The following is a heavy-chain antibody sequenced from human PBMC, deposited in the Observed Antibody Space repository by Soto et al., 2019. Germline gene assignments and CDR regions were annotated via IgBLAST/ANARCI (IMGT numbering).Heavy chain of an antibody. Sequence: ASVKVSCKASGYTFTSYGISWVRQAPGQGLEWMGWISAYNGNTNYAQKLQGRVTMTTDTSTSTAYMELRSLRSDDTAVYYCARDDIPAAAAGMMGAPGYWGQGTLVTVSS. CDR2: ISAYNGNT. V-gene: IGHV1-18*01. CDR1: GYTFTSYG. D-gene: IGHD6-13*01. CDR3: ARDDIPAAAAGMMGAPGY. J-gene: IGHJ4*02.